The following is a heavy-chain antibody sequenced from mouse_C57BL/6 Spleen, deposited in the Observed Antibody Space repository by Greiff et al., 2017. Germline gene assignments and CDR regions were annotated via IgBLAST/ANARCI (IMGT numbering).Heavy chain of an antibody. V-gene: IGHV5-17*01. CDR1: GFTFSDYG. Sequence: EVHLVESGGGLVKPGGSLKLSCAASGFTFSDYGMHWVRQAPEKGLEWVAYISSGSSTIYYADTVKGRFTIARDNAKNTLFLQMTSLRSEDTAMYYCARRALNWAYFDYWGQGTTLTVSS. D-gene: IGHD4-1*01. CDR2: ISSGSSTI. CDR3: ARRALNWAYFDY. J-gene: IGHJ2*01.